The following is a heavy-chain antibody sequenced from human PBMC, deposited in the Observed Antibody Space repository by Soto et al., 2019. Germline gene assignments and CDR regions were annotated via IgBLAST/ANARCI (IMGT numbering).Heavy chain of an antibody. CDR2: IIPIFGTA. CDR3: AVYCSCGSCNPYYGMDV. CDR1: GGTFSSYA. V-gene: IGHV1-69*01. D-gene: IGHD2-15*01. J-gene: IGHJ6*02. Sequence: QVQLVQSGAEVKKPGSSVKVSCKASGGTFSSYAISWVRQAPGQGLEWMGGIIPIFGTANYAQKFQGRVTITADESTSTAYMELSSLRSEDTAVYYCAVYCSCGSCNPYYGMDVWGQGTTVTVSS.